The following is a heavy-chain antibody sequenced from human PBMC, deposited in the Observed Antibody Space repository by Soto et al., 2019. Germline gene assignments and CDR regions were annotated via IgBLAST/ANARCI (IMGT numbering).Heavy chain of an antibody. CDR1: GGSISSGEYY. CDR2: IYYSGST. Sequence: SETLSLTWTVSGGSISSGEYYWSWIRQPPGKGLEWIGYIYYSGSTYYNPSLKSRVTISVDTSKNQFSLKLSSVTAEDPAVYYCADYYDSSGYFDYWGQGTLFTVSS. J-gene: IGHJ4*02. D-gene: IGHD3-22*01. CDR3: ADYYDSSGYFDY. V-gene: IGHV4-30-4*01.